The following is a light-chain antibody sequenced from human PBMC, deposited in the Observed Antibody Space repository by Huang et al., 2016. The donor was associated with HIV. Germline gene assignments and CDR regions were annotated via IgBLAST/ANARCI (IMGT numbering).Light chain of an antibody. Sequence: EIVMTQSPATLSVSPGERATLACRASQSVSSNLAWYQQKPGQAPRLLSYGASTRATGDPARFSDSGSGTEFTLTISRRQSEDIAVYYCQQYNNWPPWTFGQGTEVEFE. V-gene: IGKV3-15*01. CDR3: QQYNNWPPWT. CDR2: GAS. CDR1: QSVSSN. J-gene: IGKJ1*01.